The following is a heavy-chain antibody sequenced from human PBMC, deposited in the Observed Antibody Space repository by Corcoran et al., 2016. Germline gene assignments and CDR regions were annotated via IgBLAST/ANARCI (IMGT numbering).Heavy chain of an antibody. V-gene: IGHV1-18*01. CDR2: ISAYNGNT. D-gene: IGHD2-2*01. Sequence: QVQLVQSGAEVKKPGASVKVSCKASGYTFTSYGISWVRQAPGQGLEWMGWISAYNGNTNYAQKLQGRVTMTTDTSTSTAYMELRSLISDDTAVYYCARGHYCSSTSCYFGAFDIWGQGTMVTVSS. CDR3: ARGHYCSSTSCYFGAFDI. CDR1: GYTFTSYG. J-gene: IGHJ3*02.